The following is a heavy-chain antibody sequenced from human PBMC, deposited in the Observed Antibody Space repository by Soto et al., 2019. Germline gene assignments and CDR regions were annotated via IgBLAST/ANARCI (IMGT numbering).Heavy chain of an antibody. V-gene: IGHV1-18*01. CDR1: GYTFTSYG. CDR2: ISAYNGNT. CDR3: ARDDPTRFGVANNWFDP. J-gene: IGHJ5*02. D-gene: IGHD3-3*01. Sequence: QVQLVQSGAEVKKPGASVKVSCKASGYTFTSYGISWVRQAPGQGLEWRGWISAYNGNTNYAQKLQGRVTMTTDTSTSTAYMELRSLRSDDTAVYYCARDDPTRFGVANNWFDPWGQGTLVTVSS.